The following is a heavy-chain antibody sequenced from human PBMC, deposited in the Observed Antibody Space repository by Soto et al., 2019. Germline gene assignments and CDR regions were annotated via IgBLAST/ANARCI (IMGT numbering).Heavy chain of an antibody. V-gene: IGHV1-69*12. CDR2: IIPIFGTA. D-gene: IGHD5-12*01. Sequence: QVQLVQSGAEVKKPGSSVKVSCKASGGTFSSSAISWVRQAPGQGLEWMGGIIPIFGTANYAQKFQGRVTITADESTSAAYMELSSLRSEDTAVYYCASLLRGYSGTGDYWGQGTLVTVSS. CDR1: GGTFSSSA. J-gene: IGHJ4*02. CDR3: ASLLRGYSGTGDY.